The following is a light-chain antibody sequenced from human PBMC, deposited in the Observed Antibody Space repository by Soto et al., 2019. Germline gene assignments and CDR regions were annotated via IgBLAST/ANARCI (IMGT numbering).Light chain of an antibody. CDR3: CSYTNINTRACV. Sequence: QSALTQPASVSGSPGQSITISCNGTSSDVGSYNLVSWYQQHPGKAPKLMIYEVTDRPSGVSNRFSGSKSGNTASLTISGLQAEDEAEYYCCSYTNINTRACVFGTGTKLTVL. V-gene: IGLV2-14*02. CDR1: SSDVGSYNL. CDR2: EVT. J-gene: IGLJ1*01.